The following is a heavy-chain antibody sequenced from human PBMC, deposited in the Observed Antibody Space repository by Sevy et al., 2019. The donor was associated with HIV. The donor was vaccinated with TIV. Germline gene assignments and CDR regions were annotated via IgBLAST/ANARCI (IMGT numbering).Heavy chain of an antibody. D-gene: IGHD6-13*01. J-gene: IGHJ3*02. CDR1: GYTFTGYY. V-gene: IGHV1-2*06. CDR2: INPNSGGT. CDR3: ARGSSWYRDAFDI. Sequence: ASLKVSCKASGYTFTGYYMHWVRQAPGQGLEWMGRINPNSGGTNYAQKFQGRVTMTRDTSISTAYMELSRLRSDDTAVYYCARGSSWYRDAFDIWGQGTMVTVSS.